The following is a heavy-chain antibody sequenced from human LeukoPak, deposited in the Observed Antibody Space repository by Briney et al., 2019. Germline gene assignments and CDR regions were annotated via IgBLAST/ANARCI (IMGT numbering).Heavy chain of an antibody. J-gene: IGHJ4*02. V-gene: IGHV5-51*01. CDR3: ARRDSHSWYVDY. D-gene: IGHD6-13*01. CDR2: IYPGDSDT. CDR1: GYRFTSYW. Sequence: GESLKISCKGSGYRFTSYWIGWVRQMPGKGLEWMGTIYPGDSDTRYSPSFQGQVTISADKSISAAYLQWSSLKASDTAMYFCARRDSHSWYVDYWGQGTLVTVSS.